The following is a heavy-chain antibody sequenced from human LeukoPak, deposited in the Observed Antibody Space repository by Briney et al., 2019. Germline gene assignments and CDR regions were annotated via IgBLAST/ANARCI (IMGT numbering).Heavy chain of an antibody. D-gene: IGHD2-2*01. CDR1: GFTFSSYA. CDR2: ISCGGSNK. V-gene: IGHV3-30*04. J-gene: IGHJ4*02. CDR3: ARYHAGYCSRPSCYRGSTAHDY. Sequence: GGSLRLSCAASGFTFSSYAMNWVRQAPGKGLEWVAAISCGGSNKYYADSVKGRFTISRDNSKNTLYLQMNSLRAEDTAVYYCARYHAGYCSRPSCYRGSTAHDYWGQGTLVTVSS.